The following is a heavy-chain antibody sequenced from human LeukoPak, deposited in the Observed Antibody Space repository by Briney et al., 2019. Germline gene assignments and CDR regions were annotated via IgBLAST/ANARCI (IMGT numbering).Heavy chain of an antibody. J-gene: IGHJ4*02. Sequence: SETLSLTCTVSGGSISGSSYYWGWIRQPPGKGLEWIGSIYYSGSTYYNPSLKSRVTISVDTSKNQFSLKLSSVTAADTAVYYCARPRLISYYFDYWGQGTLVTVSS. D-gene: IGHD3-16*02. CDR2: IYYSGST. CDR1: GGSISGSSYY. CDR3: ARPRLISYYFDY. V-gene: IGHV4-39*01.